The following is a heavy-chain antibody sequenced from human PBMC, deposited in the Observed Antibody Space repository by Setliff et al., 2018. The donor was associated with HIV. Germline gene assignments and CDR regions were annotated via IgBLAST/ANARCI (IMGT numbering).Heavy chain of an antibody. CDR1: GGSISNSRYY. V-gene: IGHV4-39*01. CDR2: IYYSGST. CDR3: ARVDRCSGGSCYFIDY. J-gene: IGHJ4*02. Sequence: PSETLSLTCTVSGGSISNSRYYWSWIRQPPGKGLEWIGSIYYSGSTYYNPSLKSRVTISVDTSKNQFSLKLSSVTAADAAVYYCARVDRCSGGSCYFIDYWGQGTLVTVPQ. D-gene: IGHD2-15*01.